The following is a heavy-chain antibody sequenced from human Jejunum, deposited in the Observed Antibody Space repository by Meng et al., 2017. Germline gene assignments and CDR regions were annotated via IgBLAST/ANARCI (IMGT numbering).Heavy chain of an antibody. Sequence: ASVKVSCKASGYAFTNYGVNWVRQAPGQGLEGRGWISAYNGNTNYAQNLQDRVTMTTDTSTSTAYMELRSLRSDDTDVYYCARAPHEIPEVYSGYYNWHYWGQGTLVTVSS. CDR3: ARAPHEIPEVYSGYYNWHY. CDR1: GYAFTNYG. J-gene: IGHJ4*02. V-gene: IGHV1-18*01. D-gene: IGHD5-12*01. CDR2: ISAYNGNT.